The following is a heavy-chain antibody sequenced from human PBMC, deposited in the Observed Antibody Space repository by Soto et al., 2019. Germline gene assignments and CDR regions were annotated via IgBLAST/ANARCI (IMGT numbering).Heavy chain of an antibody. V-gene: IGHV6-1*01. D-gene: IGHD1-26*01. J-gene: IGHJ5*02. Sequence: SQTLSLTCAISGDSVSSKSAAWNWIRQSPSRGLEWLGRTYYRSKWSTDYAISVKSRITINPDTSNNHFSLQLKSVTPEDTAVYYCTGALSGSYDHWGQGTLVTVSS. CDR2: TYYRSKWST. CDR3: TGALSGSYDH. CDR1: GDSVSSKSAA.